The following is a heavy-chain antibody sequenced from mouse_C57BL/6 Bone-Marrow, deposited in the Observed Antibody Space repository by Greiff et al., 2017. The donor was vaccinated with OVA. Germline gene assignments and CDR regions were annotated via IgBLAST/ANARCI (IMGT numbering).Heavy chain of an antibody. V-gene: IGHV5-9-1*02. D-gene: IGHD2-5*01. CDR2: ISSGGDYI. Sequence: EVMLVESGEGLVKPGGSLKLSCAASGFTFSSYAMSWVRQTPEKRLEWVAYISSGGDYIYYADTVKGRFTISRDNARNTLYLQMSSLKSEDTAMYYCTRYYINYDAMDYWGQGTSVTVSS. CDR1: GFTFSSYA. CDR3: TRYYINYDAMDY. J-gene: IGHJ4*01.